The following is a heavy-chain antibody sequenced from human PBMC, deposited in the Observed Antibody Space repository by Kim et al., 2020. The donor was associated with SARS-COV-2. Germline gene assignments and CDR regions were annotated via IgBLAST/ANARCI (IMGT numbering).Heavy chain of an antibody. Sequence: ASVKVSCKTSGYTFTNYGLTWVRQAPGRGLEWMGWISGFNDKTSYSQKLQGRVTMTTDISTSTAYMEIRSLRPDDTALYYCAKVDKWLEGVHYTGLEFDPWGQGTLLTV. CDR2: ISGFNDKT. J-gene: IGHJ5*02. V-gene: IGHV1-18*04. CDR3: AKVDKWLEGVHYTGLEFDP. CDR1: GYTFTNYG. D-gene: IGHD6-19*01.